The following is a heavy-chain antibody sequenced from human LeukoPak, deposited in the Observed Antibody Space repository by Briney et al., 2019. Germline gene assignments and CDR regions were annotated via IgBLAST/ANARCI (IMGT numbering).Heavy chain of an antibody. V-gene: IGHV3-53*05. CDR3: ASTYGGNVNVVDY. CDR1: GFTVSTNY. J-gene: IGHJ4*02. Sequence: GGSLRLSCAASGFTVSTNYMTWVRQAPGKGLEWVSVLYSGGSTYYADSVKGRFTISRDNSKNTLYLQMNSLRAEDTAVYYCASTYGGNVNVVDYWGQGTLVTVSS. D-gene: IGHD4-23*01. CDR2: LYSGGST.